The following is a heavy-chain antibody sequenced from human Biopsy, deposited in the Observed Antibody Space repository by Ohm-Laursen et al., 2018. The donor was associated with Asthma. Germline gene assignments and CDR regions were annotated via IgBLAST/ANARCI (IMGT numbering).Heavy chain of an antibody. CDR3: ASDFPKDYVRYNFQF. Sequence: ASLKVSCKISGYSLTDLSMHWVRQAPGQGLEWMGGHDHVEGGTVNARRFQGRVTMTEDTSTDTAYMELSSLSSDDTAVYYCASDFPKDYVRYNFQFWGQGTLVTVSS. J-gene: IGHJ4*02. CDR1: GYSLTDLS. CDR2: HDHVEGGT. V-gene: IGHV1-24*01. D-gene: IGHD4-17*01.